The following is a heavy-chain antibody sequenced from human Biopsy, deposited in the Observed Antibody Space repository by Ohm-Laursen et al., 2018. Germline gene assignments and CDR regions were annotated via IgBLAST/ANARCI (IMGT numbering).Heavy chain of an antibody. J-gene: IGHJ6*02. CDR1: GGTFSNSA. Sequence: SSVKVSCKVSGGTFSNSAISWVRQAPGQGLEWMGGIITFFRTVNYAQNFQGRLTITADEFTDTAYMELRSLRSEDTAVYYCAPQTPRDPDILTGAYHYDMAVWGQGTAVTVSS. D-gene: IGHD3-9*01. CDR3: APQTPRDPDILTGAYHYDMAV. CDR2: IITFFRTV. V-gene: IGHV1-69*01.